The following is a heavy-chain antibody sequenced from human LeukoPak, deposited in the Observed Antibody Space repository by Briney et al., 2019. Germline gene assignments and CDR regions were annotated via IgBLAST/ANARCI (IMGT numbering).Heavy chain of an antibody. CDR2: IYSGGST. Sequence: GGSLRLSCAASGFTVSSKYMSWVRQAPGKGLEWVSVIYSGGSTYYADSVKGRFTISRDDSKNTLYLQMNSLRAEDTAVYYCAKHVGYCSSNSCYFDYWGQGTLVTVSS. V-gene: IGHV3-66*04. CDR1: GFTVSSKY. J-gene: IGHJ4*02. CDR3: AKHVGYCSSNSCYFDY. D-gene: IGHD2-2*01.